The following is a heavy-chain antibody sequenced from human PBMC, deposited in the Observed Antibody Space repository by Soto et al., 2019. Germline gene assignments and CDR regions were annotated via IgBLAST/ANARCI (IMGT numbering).Heavy chain of an antibody. Sequence: GGSLRLSCAASGFTFSSYWMSWVRQAPGKGLEWVANIKQDGSETYYVDSVKGRFTISRDNAKNSLYLQMNSLTADDTAVYYCARGWSRSSGFLDYWGQGTLVTVSS. V-gene: IGHV3-7*01. CDR2: IKQDGSET. CDR3: ARGWSRSSGFLDY. J-gene: IGHJ4*02. CDR1: GFTFSSYW. D-gene: IGHD3-3*01.